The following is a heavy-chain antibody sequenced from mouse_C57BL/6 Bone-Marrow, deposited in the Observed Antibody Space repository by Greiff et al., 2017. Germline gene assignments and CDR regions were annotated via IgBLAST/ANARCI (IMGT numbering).Heavy chain of an antibody. CDR1: GYTFTSYW. J-gene: IGHJ2*01. V-gene: IGHV1-64*01. Sequence: QVQLQQPGAELVKPGASVKLSCKASGYTFTSYWMHWVKQRPGQGLEWIGMIHPNSGSTNYNEKFKSKATLTVDKSSSTAYMQLSSLTSEDSAVYYCAREYYGSSSPFDYWGQGTTLTVSS. CDR2: IHPNSGST. D-gene: IGHD1-1*01. CDR3: AREYYGSSSPFDY.